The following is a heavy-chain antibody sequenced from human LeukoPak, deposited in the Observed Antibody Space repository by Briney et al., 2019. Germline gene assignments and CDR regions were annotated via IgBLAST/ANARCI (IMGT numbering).Heavy chain of an antibody. Sequence: PGRSLRLSCAASGFTFDDYAMHWVRQAPGKGLEWVSGISWNSGSIGYADSVKGRFTISRDNAKNSLYLQMNSLRAEDTAVYYCARVGYVWGSYLFDYWGQGTLVTVSS. J-gene: IGHJ4*02. CDR3: ARVGYVWGSYLFDY. D-gene: IGHD3-16*02. CDR2: ISWNSGSI. CDR1: GFTFDDYA. V-gene: IGHV3-9*01.